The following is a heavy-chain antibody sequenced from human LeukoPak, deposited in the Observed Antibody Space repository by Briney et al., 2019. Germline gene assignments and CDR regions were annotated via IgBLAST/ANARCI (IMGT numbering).Heavy chain of an antibody. V-gene: IGHV1-8*01. CDR1: GYTFTSYD. J-gene: IGHJ6*03. D-gene: IGHD3-10*01. CDR3: ARGPSPMPSRGWFGELSPYLYYYYYMDV. CDR2: MNPNSGNT. Sequence: GASVKVSCKASGYTFTSYDINWVRQATGQGLEWMGWMNPNSGNTGYAQKFQGRVTMTRNTSISTAYMELSSLRSEDTAVYYCARGPSPMPSRGWFGELSPYLYYYYYMDVWGKGTTVTISS.